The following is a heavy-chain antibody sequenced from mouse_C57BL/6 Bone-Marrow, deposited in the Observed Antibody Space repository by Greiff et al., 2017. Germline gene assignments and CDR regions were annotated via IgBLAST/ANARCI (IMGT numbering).Heavy chain of an antibody. CDR2: ISPRSGNT. V-gene: IGHV1-81*01. CDR1: GYTFTSYG. D-gene: IGHD2-4*01. J-gene: IGHJ3*01. CDR3: ARARLRQSGWFAY. Sequence: QVQLQQSGAELARPGASVKLSCKASGYTFTSYGISWVKQRTGQGLEWIGEISPRSGNTYYNEKFKGKATLTADKSSSTAYMELRSLTSEDSAVYFCARARLRQSGWFAYWGQGTLVTVSA.